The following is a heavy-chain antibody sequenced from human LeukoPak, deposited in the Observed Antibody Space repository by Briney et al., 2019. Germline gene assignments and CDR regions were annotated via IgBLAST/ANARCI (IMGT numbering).Heavy chain of an antibody. D-gene: IGHD5-18*01. CDR3: ARDGYSYGNYYYYGMDV. Sequence: ASVKVSCKASGGTFSSYAISWVRQAPGQGLEWMGRIIPILGIANYAQKFQGGVTITADKSTSTAYMELSSLRSEDTAVYYCARDGYSYGNYYYYGMDVWGQGTTVTVSS. J-gene: IGHJ6*02. CDR2: IIPILGIA. CDR1: GGTFSSYA. V-gene: IGHV1-69*04.